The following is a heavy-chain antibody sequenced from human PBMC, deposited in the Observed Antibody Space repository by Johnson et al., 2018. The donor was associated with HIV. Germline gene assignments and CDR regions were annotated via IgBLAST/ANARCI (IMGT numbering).Heavy chain of an antibody. V-gene: IGHV3-30*18. CDR2: ISSDGGNK. CDR1: GFTFSSYG. Sequence: QVQLVESGGGVVQPGGSLRLSCVASGFTFSSYGMHWVRQAPGKGLEWVAVISSDGGNKYYADSVKGRFTISRDNSNNTLFLQMNSLRAEDAAVYFGGKTGAAGGRKDAFDIWGQGTMVTVSS. J-gene: IGHJ3*02. CDR3: GKTGAAGGRKDAFDI. D-gene: IGHD6-13*01.